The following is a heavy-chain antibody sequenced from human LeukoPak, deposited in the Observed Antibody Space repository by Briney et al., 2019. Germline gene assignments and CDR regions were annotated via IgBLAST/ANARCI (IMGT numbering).Heavy chain of an antibody. D-gene: IGHD3-10*01. V-gene: IGHV3-33*01. CDR1: GLTFSSYG. CDR3: ARYRRFGELGY. J-gene: IGHJ4*02. Sequence: GGSLRLSCAASGLTFSSYGMHWVRQAPGKGLEWVAVIWYDGSNKYYADSVKGRFTISRDNSKNTLYLQMNSLRAEDTAVYYCARYRRFGELGYWGQGTLVTVSS. CDR2: IWYDGSNK.